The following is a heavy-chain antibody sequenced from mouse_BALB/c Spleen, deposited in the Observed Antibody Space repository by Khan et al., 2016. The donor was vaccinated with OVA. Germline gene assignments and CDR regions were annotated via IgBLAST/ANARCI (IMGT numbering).Heavy chain of an antibody. V-gene: IGHV3-6*02. J-gene: IGHJ3*01. D-gene: IGHD1-1*01. CDR3: TRDKYYDGDLAY. CDR1: GYSITSGYY. CDR2: ISYDGSN. Sequence: EVQLQESGPGLVKPSQSLSLTCSVTGYSITSGYYWNWIRQFPGNKLEWMGYISYDGSNNYNPSLKNRISITRDTSENQFFLTLNSVTTEDTATYYCTRDKYYDGDLAYWGQGTLVTVSA.